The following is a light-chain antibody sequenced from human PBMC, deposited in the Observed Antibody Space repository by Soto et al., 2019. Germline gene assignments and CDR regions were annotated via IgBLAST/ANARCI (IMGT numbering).Light chain of an antibody. CDR2: RNN. J-gene: IGLJ2*01. CDR3: AAWDDSLSGVV. Sequence: QSVLTQPPSASGTPGQRVSISCSGSSSNIGSNYVYWYQPFPGTAPKLLIYRNNQWPSGVPDRFSGSKSGTSASLAISGLRSEDEADYYCAAWDDSLSGVVFGGGTKVTVL. V-gene: IGLV1-47*01. CDR1: SSNIGSNY.